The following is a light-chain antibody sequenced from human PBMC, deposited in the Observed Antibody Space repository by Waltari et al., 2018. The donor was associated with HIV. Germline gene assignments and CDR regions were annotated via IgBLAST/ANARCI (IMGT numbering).Light chain of an antibody. Sequence: DIQLTQSPYFLSASVGDTVTITCRANQGITNHLAWYQQKPGKAPNLLIFAASTLQSGVPSRFSGSGSGTQFTLTISSLQPDDFAVYYCQHLHTYPITFGQGTRLDIK. CDR1: QGITNH. J-gene: IGKJ5*01. V-gene: IGKV1-9*01. CDR2: AAS. CDR3: QHLHTYPIT.